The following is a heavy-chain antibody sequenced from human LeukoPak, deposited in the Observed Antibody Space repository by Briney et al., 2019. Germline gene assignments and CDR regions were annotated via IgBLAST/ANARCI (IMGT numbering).Heavy chain of an antibody. CDR1: GGSFSGYY. CDR2: INHSGST. V-gene: IGHV4-34*01. J-gene: IGHJ4*02. D-gene: IGHD3-16*02. CDR3: ARGRYVWGSYRAYFDY. Sequence: SETLSLTCAVYGGSFSGYYWSWIRQPPGKGLEWIGEINHSGSTNYNPSLKSRVTISVATSKNQFSLKLSSVTAADTAVYYWARGRYVWGSYRAYFDYWGQGTLVTVSS.